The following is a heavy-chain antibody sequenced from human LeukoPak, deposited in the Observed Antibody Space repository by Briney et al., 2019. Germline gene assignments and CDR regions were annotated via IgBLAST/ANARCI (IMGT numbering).Heavy chain of an antibody. CDR3: ARDRSGYDSSGYYYYYYGMDV. CDR2: ISHSGAS. D-gene: IGHD3-22*01. J-gene: IGHJ6*02. V-gene: IGHV4-59*12. Sequence: SETLSLTCTVSGGSISNYYWSWIRQPPGKGLEWIAYISHSGASVYNPSLKSRVTISVDTSKNQFSLKLTSVTAADTAVYYCARDRSGYDSSGYYYYYYGMDVWGQGTTVTVSS. CDR1: GGSISNYY.